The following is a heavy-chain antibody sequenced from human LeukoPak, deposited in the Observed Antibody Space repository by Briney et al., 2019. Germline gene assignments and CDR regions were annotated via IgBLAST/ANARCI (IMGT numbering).Heavy chain of an antibody. J-gene: IGHJ4*02. CDR2: ISGSGDNT. CDR3: AKERDSKGYFDY. D-gene: IGHD2-15*01. Sequence: GGSLRLSCAASGFTFSTYAMSWVRPAAGKGREWVSAISGSGDNTYYIDSVKGRFTISRDNSKNTLYLQMNSLRAEDTAVYYCAKERDSKGYFDYWGQGTLVTVSS. V-gene: IGHV3-23*01. CDR1: GFTFSTYA.